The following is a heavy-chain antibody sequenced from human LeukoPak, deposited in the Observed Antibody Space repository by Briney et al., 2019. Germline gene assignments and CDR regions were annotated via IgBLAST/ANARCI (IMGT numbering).Heavy chain of an antibody. D-gene: IGHD2-15*01. CDR2: IIPIFGTA. CDR3: ARGGVGVAATRSFDY. CDR1: GGTFISYA. V-gene: IGHV1-69*13. Sequence: ASVKVSCKASGGTFISYAISWVRQAPGQGLEWMGGIIPIFGTANYAQKFQGRVTITADESTSTAYMELSSLRSEDTAAYYCARGGVGVAATRSFDYWGQGTLVTVSS. J-gene: IGHJ4*02.